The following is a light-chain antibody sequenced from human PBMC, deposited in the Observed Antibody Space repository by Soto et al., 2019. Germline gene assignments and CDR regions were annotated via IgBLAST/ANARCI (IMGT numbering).Light chain of an antibody. V-gene: IGLV4-69*01. CDR3: QTWGTGTVV. J-gene: IGLJ3*02. Sequence: QSVLTQSPSASASLGASGKLTYTLSGGHSSYAIAWHQQQPEKGPRYLMELNNDGSHDKGDGIPDRFSGSSSGAERYLTISSLQSEDEADYYCQTWGTGTVVFGGGTKLTVL. CDR1: GGHSSYA. CDR2: LNNDGSH.